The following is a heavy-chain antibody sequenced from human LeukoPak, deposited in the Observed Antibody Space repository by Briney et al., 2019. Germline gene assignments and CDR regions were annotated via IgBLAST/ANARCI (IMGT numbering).Heavy chain of an antibody. CDR3: ARGGVPAALTGNWFDP. CDR2: IIPIFGTA. V-gene: IGHV1-69*13. D-gene: IGHD2-2*01. J-gene: IGHJ5*02. CDR1: GGTFSSYA. Sequence: SVKVSCKASGGTFSSYAISWVRQAPGQGLEWMGGIIPIFGTANYAQKFQGRGTITADESTSTAYMELSSLRSEDTAVYYCARGGVPAALTGNWFDPWGQGTLVTVSS.